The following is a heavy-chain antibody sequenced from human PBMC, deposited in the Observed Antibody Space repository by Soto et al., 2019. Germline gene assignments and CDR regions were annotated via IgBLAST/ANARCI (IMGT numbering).Heavy chain of an antibody. CDR3: AREGGESSDGLYYFDS. CDR1: GGSTSSDNY. D-gene: IGHD3-16*01. V-gene: IGHV4-30-4*01. CDR2: IYYSGNT. Sequence: SETLSLTCTVSGGSTSSDNYWSWIRQPPGKGLEWIGHIYYSGNTDYNPSLKSRLAISIDTSKNQFSLKLSSVTAADTAVYFCAREGGESSDGLYYFDSWGQGSLVTGSS. J-gene: IGHJ4*02.